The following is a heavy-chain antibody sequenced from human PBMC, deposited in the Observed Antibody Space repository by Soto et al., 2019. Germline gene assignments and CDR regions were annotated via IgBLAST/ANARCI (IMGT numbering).Heavy chain of an antibody. D-gene: IGHD2-15*01. CDR3: AKGLNIAVAVAATGFDS. CDR1: GFTFSSYG. Sequence: GGSLRLSCAASGFTFSSYGMHWVRQAPGKGLEWVAVISYDGSNKYYADSVKGRFTISRDNSKNTLYLQMNSLRAEDTAVYYCAKGLNIAVAVAATGFDSWGQGTLVTVSS. J-gene: IGHJ4*02. CDR2: ISYDGSNK. V-gene: IGHV3-30*18.